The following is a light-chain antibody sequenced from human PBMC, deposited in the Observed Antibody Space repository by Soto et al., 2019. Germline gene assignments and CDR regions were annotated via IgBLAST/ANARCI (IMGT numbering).Light chain of an antibody. J-gene: IGKJ4*01. V-gene: IGKV3-20*01. Sequence: EIVLTQSPGTLSLSPGERATLSCRASQSVSAGHLAWYQQKPGQAPRLLIYGASSRATGIPDRFSGSWSGTDFTLTISRLEPEDFAVYFCQQYGSSPLTFGGGTKVEIK. CDR3: QQYGSSPLT. CDR1: QSVSAGH. CDR2: GAS.